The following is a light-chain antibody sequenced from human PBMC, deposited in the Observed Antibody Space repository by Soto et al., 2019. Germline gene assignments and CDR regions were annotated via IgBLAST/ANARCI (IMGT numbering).Light chain of an antibody. V-gene: IGKV1-9*01. Sequence: IQLTQSPSSLSASVGDRVTITCRASQGISSYLAWYQQKPGKAPKLLIYAASTLQSGVPSRFSGSGSGTDFTFTISSLQPEDFATYYCQQLNSYSWTFGQGTKVEIK. CDR1: QGISSY. J-gene: IGKJ1*01. CDR3: QQLNSYSWT. CDR2: AAS.